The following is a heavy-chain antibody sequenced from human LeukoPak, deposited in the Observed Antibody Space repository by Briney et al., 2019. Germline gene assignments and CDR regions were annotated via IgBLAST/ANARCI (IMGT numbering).Heavy chain of an antibody. V-gene: IGHV4-59*01. CDR2: IYYSGST. CDR3: ASYGSGSSFDY. J-gene: IGHJ4*02. CDR1: GGSISSYY. D-gene: IGHD3-10*01. Sequence: SETLSLTCTVSGGSISSYYWSWIRQPPGKGLEYIGYIYYSGSTNYNPSLTSRVTISVDTSKNQFSLKLSSVTAADTAVYYCASYGSGSSFDYWGQGTLVTVSS.